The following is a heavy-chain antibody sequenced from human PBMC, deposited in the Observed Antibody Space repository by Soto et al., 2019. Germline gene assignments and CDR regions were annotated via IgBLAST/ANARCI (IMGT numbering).Heavy chain of an antibody. D-gene: IGHD1-26*01. V-gene: IGHV1-69*12. CDR2: IIPIFGTA. J-gene: IGHJ5*02. CDR3: ARDRAAVGPSWFDP. CDR1: GGTFSSYA. Sequence: QVQLVQSGAEVKKPGSSVKVSCKASGGTFSSYAISWVRQAPGQGLEWMGGIIPIFGTANYAQKFQGRVTITADESTSTAYMELSSLRSEDTAVYYCARDRAAVGPSWFDPWGQGTLVTVSS.